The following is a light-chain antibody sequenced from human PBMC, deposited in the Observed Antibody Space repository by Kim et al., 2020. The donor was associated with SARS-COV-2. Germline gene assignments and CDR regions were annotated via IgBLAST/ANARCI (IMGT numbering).Light chain of an antibody. CDR1: QTVSSN. CDR3: QQYSNWPLT. V-gene: IGKV3D-15*01. J-gene: IGKJ1*01. CDR2: DTS. Sequence: EVVMTQSPATLSLSPGERATLSYRASQTVSSNFLAWYQQKPGQTPRLLIYDTSSRATGIPARFSGSGSGTEFTLTISTLQSEDFAVYYCQQYSNWPLTFGQGTKVEIK.